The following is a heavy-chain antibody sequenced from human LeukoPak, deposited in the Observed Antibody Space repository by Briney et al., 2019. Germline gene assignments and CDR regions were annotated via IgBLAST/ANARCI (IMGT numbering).Heavy chain of an antibody. Sequence: GGSLRLSCAASGFTFSSYGMHWVRQAPGKGLEWVAFIRYDGSNKYYADSVKGRFTISRDNSKNTLYLQMNSLRAEDTAVYYCAKEYRKSGSWSVDYWGQGTLVTVSS. D-gene: IGHD6-13*01. J-gene: IGHJ4*02. CDR1: GFTFSSYG. V-gene: IGHV3-30*02. CDR2: IRYDGSNK. CDR3: AKEYRKSGSWSVDY.